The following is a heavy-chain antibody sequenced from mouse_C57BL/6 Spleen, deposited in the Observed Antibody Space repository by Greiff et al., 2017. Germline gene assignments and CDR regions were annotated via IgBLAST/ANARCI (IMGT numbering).Heavy chain of an antibody. CDR3: ASGYSNSLYYFDY. Sequence: VQLQQSGPELVKPGASVKISCKASGYSFTGYYMNWVKQSPEKSLEWIGEINPSTGGTTYNQKFKAKATLTVDKSSSTAYMQLKSLTSEDSAVYYCASGYSNSLYYFDYWGQGTTLTVSS. CDR1: GYSFTGYY. J-gene: IGHJ2*01. V-gene: IGHV1-42*01. CDR2: INPSTGGT. D-gene: IGHD2-5*01.